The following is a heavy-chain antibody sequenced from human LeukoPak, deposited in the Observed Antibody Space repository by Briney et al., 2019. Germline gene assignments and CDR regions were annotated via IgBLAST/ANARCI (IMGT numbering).Heavy chain of an antibody. J-gene: IGHJ4*02. CDR1: GYTFTGYY. V-gene: IGHV1-2*02. Sequence: ASVKVSCKASGYTFTGYYMHWVRQAPGQGLERMGWINPNSGGTNYAQKFQGRVTMTRDTSISTAYMELSRLRSGDTAVYYCASLPLTGTGVDYWGQGTLVTVSS. CDR3: ASLPLTGTGVDY. D-gene: IGHD1-7*01. CDR2: INPNSGGT.